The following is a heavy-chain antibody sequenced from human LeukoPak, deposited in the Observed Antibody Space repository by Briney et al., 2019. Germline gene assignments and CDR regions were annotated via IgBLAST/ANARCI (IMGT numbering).Heavy chain of an antibody. D-gene: IGHD3-22*01. CDR3: ARASGGESSGFPPFDF. Sequence: GGSLRLSCAASGFTFSDYYMSWIRQAPGKGLEWVSYISSSGSTIYYADSVKGRFTFSRDNSKNSLYLQMNSLRAEDTAVYYFARASGGESSGFPPFDFWGQGTLVTVSS. CDR2: ISSSGSTI. CDR1: GFTFSDYY. J-gene: IGHJ4*02. V-gene: IGHV3-11*01.